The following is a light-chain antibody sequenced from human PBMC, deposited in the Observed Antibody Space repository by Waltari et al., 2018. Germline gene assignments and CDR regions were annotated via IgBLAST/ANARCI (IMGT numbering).Light chain of an antibody. Sequence: DIVMTQSPLSLPVTPGEPASISCRSSHSLLYSNGYNYLDWYLQKPGQSPQLLIYLGSNRASGVPDRFSGSGSGTDFTLKISRVEAEDVGVYYCMQALQTPFTFGPGTKVDIK. CDR3: MQALQTPFT. CDR1: HSLLYSNGYNY. CDR2: LGS. V-gene: IGKV2-28*01. J-gene: IGKJ3*01.